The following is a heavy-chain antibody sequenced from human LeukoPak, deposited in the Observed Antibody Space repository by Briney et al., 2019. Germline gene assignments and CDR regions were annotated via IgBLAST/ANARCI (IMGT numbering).Heavy chain of an antibody. J-gene: IGHJ4*02. CDR3: ARGPGDYYDSSGYPAYYFDY. D-gene: IGHD3-22*01. CDR1: GGTFISYA. V-gene: IGHV1-69*13. CDR2: IIPIFGSA. Sequence: SVTVSFKSSGGTFISYALSWVRQAPGQGLEWMGGIIPIFGSANYAQNFQGRVTITADESTSTAYMELSSLRSEDTAVYYCARGPGDYYDSSGYPAYYFDYWGQGTLVTVSS.